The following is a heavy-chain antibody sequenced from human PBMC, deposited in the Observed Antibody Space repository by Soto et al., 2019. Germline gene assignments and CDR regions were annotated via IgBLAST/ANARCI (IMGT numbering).Heavy chain of an antibody. Sequence: PGGSLRLSCITSGFTFGNYWMHWIRQTPGRGPEWVSRMTADGRTVQYANSVEGRFTVSRDNAKDTLDLQMNNLRVEDTALYYCARAEVDFWGPGTLVTVSS. CDR2: MTADGRTV. CDR1: GFTFGNYW. J-gene: IGHJ4*02. CDR3: ARAEVDF. V-gene: IGHV3-74*01.